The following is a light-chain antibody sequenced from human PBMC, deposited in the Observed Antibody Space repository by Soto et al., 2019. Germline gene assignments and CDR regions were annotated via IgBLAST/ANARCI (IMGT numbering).Light chain of an antibody. J-gene: IGKJ2*01. V-gene: IGKV3-20*01. CDR2: GAS. CDR1: RSVISRY. CDR3: NQYGYSPNT. Sequence: EIVLTQSPGTLSLSPGERATLSCRASRSVISRYLAWYQQKPGQAPRLLMYGASTRATGVPDRLSGSGSGTARPLTISMREPEDCAVYPCNQYGYSPNTFGQGTKLDIK.